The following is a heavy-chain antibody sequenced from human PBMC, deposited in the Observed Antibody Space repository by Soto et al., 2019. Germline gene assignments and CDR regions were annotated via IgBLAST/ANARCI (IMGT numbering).Heavy chain of an antibody. Sequence: PSETLSLTCTVSGGSISGYYWGWIRQPPGKGLEWIGYIYYSGNTNYNPSLKSRVTMSVDTSKNQFSLKLSSVTAADTAVYYCARTATVTTYWFDPWGQGTLVTVSS. V-gene: IGHV4-59*12. J-gene: IGHJ5*02. CDR3: ARTATVTTYWFDP. CDR1: GGSISGYY. CDR2: IYYSGNT. D-gene: IGHD4-17*01.